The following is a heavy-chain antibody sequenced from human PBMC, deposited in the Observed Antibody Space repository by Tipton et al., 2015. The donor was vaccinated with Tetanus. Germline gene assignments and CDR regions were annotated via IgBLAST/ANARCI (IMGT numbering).Heavy chain of an antibody. D-gene: IGHD2-15*01. V-gene: IGHV3-33*01. CDR1: GFIFSSYG. CDR3: AREADCSGGSCFSGDFDT. CDR2: SWYDGTDK. Sequence: CAASGFIFSSYGIHWVRQAPGNGLEWVAVSWYDGTDKYYADSVKGRFTISRDNSKNTLYLQMNSLRAEDTALYYCAREADCSGGSCFSGDFDTWGQGTQVTVSS. J-gene: IGHJ4*02.